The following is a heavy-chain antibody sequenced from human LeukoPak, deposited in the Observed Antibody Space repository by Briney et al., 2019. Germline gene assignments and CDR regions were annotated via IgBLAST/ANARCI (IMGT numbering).Heavy chain of an antibody. CDR3: ARVGGLYDFWSGYYTGGHYYYYMDV. Sequence: SETLSLTCTVSGYSISSGYYWGWIRQPPGKGLEWIGSIYHSGSTYYNPSLKSRVTISVDTSKNQFSLKLSSVTAADTAVYYCARVGGLYDFWSGYYTGGHYYYYMDVWGKGTTVTVSS. V-gene: IGHV4-38-2*02. CDR2: IYHSGST. D-gene: IGHD3-3*01. J-gene: IGHJ6*03. CDR1: GYSISSGYY.